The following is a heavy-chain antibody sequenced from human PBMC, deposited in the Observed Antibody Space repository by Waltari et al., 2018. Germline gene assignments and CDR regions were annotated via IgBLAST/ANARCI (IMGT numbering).Heavy chain of an antibody. CDR3: ARDLGSDYGNRDY. Sequence: QVHLVQSGAAVKTPGASVQVSCKASGYTFTVSYIQWVRRAPGQGLEWMGRINPNSGDTNYAQKFQGRVTLTRDTSINTAYMELSSLKSDDTAVYYCARDLGSDYGNRDYWGQGTLVTVPS. CDR2: INPNSGDT. J-gene: IGHJ4*02. V-gene: IGHV1-2*06. D-gene: IGHD4-17*01. CDR1: GYTFTVSY.